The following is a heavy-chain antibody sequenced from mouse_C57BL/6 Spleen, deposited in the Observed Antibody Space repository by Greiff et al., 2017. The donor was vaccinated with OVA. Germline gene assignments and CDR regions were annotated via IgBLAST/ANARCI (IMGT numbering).Heavy chain of an antibody. CDR2: ISSGSSTI. Sequence: EVKLMESGGGLVKPGGSLKLSCAASGFTFSDYGMHWVRQAPEKGLEWVAYISSGSSTIYYADTVKGRFTISRDNAKNTLFLQMTSLRSEDTAMYYCARQGELNFDYWGQGTTLTVSS. D-gene: IGHD1-1*01. V-gene: IGHV5-17*01. CDR1: GFTFSDYG. CDR3: ARQGELNFDY. J-gene: IGHJ2*01.